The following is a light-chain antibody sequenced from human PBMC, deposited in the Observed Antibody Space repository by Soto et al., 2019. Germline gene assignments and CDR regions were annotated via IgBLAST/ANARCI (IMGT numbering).Light chain of an antibody. V-gene: IGLV2-14*01. CDR3: SSYSTASTPRYV. Sequence: QSALTQPASVSGSPGQSIAISCTGTSSDVGGYNYVSWYQQHPGKAPKLMIYDVTNRPSGVSTRFSGSKSGYTASLTISGLQAEDEADYYCSSYSTASTPRYVFGTGTKVTVL. CDR2: DVT. CDR1: SSDVGGYNY. J-gene: IGLJ1*01.